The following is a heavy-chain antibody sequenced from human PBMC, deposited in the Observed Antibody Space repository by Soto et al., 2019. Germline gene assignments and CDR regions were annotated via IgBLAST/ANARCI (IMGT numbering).Heavy chain of an antibody. D-gene: IGHD4-17*01. Sequence: GGSLRLSCAASGFTFSSYAMSWVRQAPGKGLEWVSAISGSGGSTYYADSVKGRFTISRDNSKTTLYLQMNSLRADDTAVYYCARDNYGGNSRFDYWGQGTLVTVSS. J-gene: IGHJ4*02. CDR1: GFTFSSYA. V-gene: IGHV3-23*01. CDR2: ISGSGGST. CDR3: ARDNYGGNSRFDY.